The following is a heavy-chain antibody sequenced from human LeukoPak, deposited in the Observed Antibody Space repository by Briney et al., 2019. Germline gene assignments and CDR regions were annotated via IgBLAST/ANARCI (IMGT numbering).Heavy chain of an antibody. J-gene: IGHJ4*02. CDR3: AIVAVARLGKDYFDY. CDR1: GGTFSSYA. V-gene: IGHV1-69*05. CDR2: IIPIFGTA. D-gene: IGHD6-19*01. Sequence: GSSVKVSYKASGGTFSSYAISWVRQAPGQGLEWMGGIIPIFGTANYAQKFQGRVTITTDESTSTAYMELSSLRSEDTAVYYCAIVAVARLGKDYFDYWGQGTLVTVSS.